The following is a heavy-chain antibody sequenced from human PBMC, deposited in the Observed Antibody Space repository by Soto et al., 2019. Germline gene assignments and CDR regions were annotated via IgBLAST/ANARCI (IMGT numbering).Heavy chain of an antibody. V-gene: IGHV3-23*01. CDR2: ISTGGDGT. CDR3: AKSIGRPHRLPLYFDD. J-gene: IGHJ4*02. CDR1: GFNFNTYA. Sequence: EVQLLESGGALVQPGGSLRLSGAASGFNFNTYAMNWVRQAPGKGLEWVSGISTGGDGTYYAVSVKGRFTVSRDNSKNTLYLQMNSLRAEDTAVYYCAKSIGRPHRLPLYFDDWGQGTLVTVSS. D-gene: IGHD5-12*01.